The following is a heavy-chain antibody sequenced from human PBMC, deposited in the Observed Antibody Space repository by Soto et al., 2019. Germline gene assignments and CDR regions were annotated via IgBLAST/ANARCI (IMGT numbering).Heavy chain of an antibody. D-gene: IGHD6-13*01. CDR1: GFTFSSYA. CDR2: ISGSGGST. J-gene: IGHJ4*02. V-gene: IGHV3-23*01. Sequence: EVQLLESGGGLVQPGGSLRLSCAASGFTFSSYAMSWVRQAPGKGLEWVSAISGSGGSTYYADSVKGRFTISRDNSKNTLYPQMNSLRAEDTAVYYCASIEEAGTVPHLDYWGQGTLVTVSS. CDR3: ASIEEAGTVPHLDY.